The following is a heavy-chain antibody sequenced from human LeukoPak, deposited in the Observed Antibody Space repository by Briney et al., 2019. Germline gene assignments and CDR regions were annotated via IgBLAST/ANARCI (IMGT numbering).Heavy chain of an antibody. V-gene: IGHV4-34*01. J-gene: IGHJ5*02. CDR1: GGSFSGYY. D-gene: IGHD6-13*01. CDR3: ASHQQQLARGWFDP. CDR2: INHSGST. Sequence: SETLSPTCAVYGGSFSGYYWSWIRQPPGKGLEWIGEINHSGSTNYNPSLKSRVTISVDTSKNQFSLKLSSVTAADTAVYYCASHQQQLARGWFDPWGQGTLVTVSS.